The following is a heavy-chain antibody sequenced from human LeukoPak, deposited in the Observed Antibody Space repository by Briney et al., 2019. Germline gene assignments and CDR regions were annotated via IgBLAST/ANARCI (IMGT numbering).Heavy chain of an antibody. D-gene: IGHD3-10*01. J-gene: IGHJ5*02. CDR1: GFTFSSYA. CDR3: ARDRHPTVRGWFDP. Sequence: PGGSLRLSCAASGFTFSSYAMYWVRQAPGKGLEWVSTIRGSGGTTYYADSVKGRFTISRDNSKNTLYLQMNSLRAEDTAVYYCARDRHPTVRGWFDPWGQGTLVTVSS. CDR2: IRGSGGTT. V-gene: IGHV3-23*01.